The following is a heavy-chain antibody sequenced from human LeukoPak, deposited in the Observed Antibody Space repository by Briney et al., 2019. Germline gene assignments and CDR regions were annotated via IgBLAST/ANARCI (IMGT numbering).Heavy chain of an antibody. D-gene: IGHD6-19*01. Sequence: SGGSLRLSCAASGFTFDDHCLSWVRQGPGKGLEWICGINWNGGSSIYADSVKGRFTISRDNAKSTLFLQMNSLGAEDTASYHCARARGSGGYFAFDIWGQGTMVTVSS. J-gene: IGHJ3*02. CDR3: ARARGSGGYFAFDI. CDR2: INWNGGSS. CDR1: GFTFDDHC. V-gene: IGHV3-20*01.